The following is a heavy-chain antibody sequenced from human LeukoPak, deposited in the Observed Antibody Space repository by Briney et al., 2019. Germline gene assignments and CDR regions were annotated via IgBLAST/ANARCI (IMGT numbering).Heavy chain of an antibody. Sequence: GGSLRLSCAASGFTFSSYGMHWVRQAPGKGLEWVAVISYDGSNKYYADSVKGRFTISRDNSKNTLYLQMNSLRAEDTAVYYCARNQDYGVYNSVGAFDIWGQGTMVTVSS. CDR3: ARNQDYGVYNSVGAFDI. D-gene: IGHD4-17*01. V-gene: IGHV3-33*05. CDR2: ISYDGSNK. CDR1: GFTFSSYG. J-gene: IGHJ3*02.